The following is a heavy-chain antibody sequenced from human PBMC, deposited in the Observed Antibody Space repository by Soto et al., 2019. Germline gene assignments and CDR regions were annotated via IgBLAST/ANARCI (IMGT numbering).Heavy chain of an antibody. CDR2: ISGSGFKK. D-gene: IGHD1-26*01. Sequence: GGSLRLSCADSGFIFENFGMSWVRQAPGKRLEWISSISGSGFKKYYADSVKGRFTISRDNSKSTVYLELNNLSAEDTAVYHCAKNQGVELVPLATVDWFDPWGQGSVVTVSS. CDR3: AKNQGVELVPLATVDWFDP. V-gene: IGHV3-23*01. J-gene: IGHJ5*02. CDR1: GFIFENFG.